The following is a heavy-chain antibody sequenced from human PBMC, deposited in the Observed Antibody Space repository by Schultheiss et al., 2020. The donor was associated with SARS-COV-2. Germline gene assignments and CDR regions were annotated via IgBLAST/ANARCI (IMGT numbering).Heavy chain of an antibody. Sequence: SETLSLTCTVSGGSISSYYWSWVRQAPGKGLEWIGYIYYSGSTNYNPSLKSRVTISVDTSKNQFSLKLSSVTAADTAVYYCARHYRMTTVTTGTLDPWGQGTLVTVSS. J-gene: IGHJ5*02. D-gene: IGHD4-11*01. CDR2: IYYSGST. V-gene: IGHV4-59*08. CDR3: ARHYRMTTVTTGTLDP. CDR1: GGSISSYY.